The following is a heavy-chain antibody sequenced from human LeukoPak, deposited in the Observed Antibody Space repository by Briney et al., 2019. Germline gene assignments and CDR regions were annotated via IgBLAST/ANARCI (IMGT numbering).Heavy chain of an antibody. CDR2: IKSDARST. CDR3: VRESGSGSQIDY. J-gene: IGHJ4*02. V-gene: IGHV3-74*01. D-gene: IGHD3-10*01. Sequence: SGGSLRLSCAASGFIFSSYWMHWVRQGPGKGLVWVPRIKSDARSTTYADSVKGRFTISRDNRKNTLYLQMDSLRVEDTAVYYCVRESGSGSQIDYWGQGSLVIVSS. CDR1: GFIFSSYW.